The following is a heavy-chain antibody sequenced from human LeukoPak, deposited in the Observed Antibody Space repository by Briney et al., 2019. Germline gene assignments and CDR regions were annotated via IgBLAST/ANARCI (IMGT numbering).Heavy chain of an antibody. V-gene: IGHV1-2*02. CDR3: AREIVVVPAVHNWFDP. CDR1: GYTFTGYY. CDR2: INPNSGGT. J-gene: IGHJ5*02. Sequence: ASVKVSCKASGYTFTGYYMHWVRQAPGQGLEWMGWINPNSGGTNYAQKFQGRVTMTRDTSISTAYMELSRLRSDDTAVYYCAREIVVVPAVHNWFDPWGQGTLATVSS. D-gene: IGHD2-2*01.